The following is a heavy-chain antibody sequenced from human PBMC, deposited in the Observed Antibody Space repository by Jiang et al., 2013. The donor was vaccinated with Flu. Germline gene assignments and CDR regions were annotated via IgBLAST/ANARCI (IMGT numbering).Heavy chain of an antibody. CDR2: INHSGST. J-gene: IGHJ6*02. V-gene: IGHV4-34*01. D-gene: IGHD6-13*01. CDR3: ARGPYSSSWPLGYGMDV. Sequence: PSETLSLTCAVYGGSFSGYYWSWIRQPPGKGLEWIGEINHSGSTNYNPSLKSRVTISVDTSKNQFSLKLSSVTAADTAVYYCARGPYSSSWPLGYGMDVWGQGTTVTVSS. CDR1: GGSFSGYY.